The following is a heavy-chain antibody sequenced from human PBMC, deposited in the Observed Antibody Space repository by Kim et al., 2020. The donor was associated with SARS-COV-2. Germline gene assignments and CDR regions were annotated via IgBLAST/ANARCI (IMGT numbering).Heavy chain of an antibody. J-gene: IGHJ5*02. CDR3: ARERGRAYYDFWSGYYRDWFDP. D-gene: IGHD3-3*01. CDR2: IIPIFGTA. Sequence: SVKVSCKASGGTFSSYAISWVRQAPGQGLEWMGGIIPIFGTANYAQKFQGRVTITADESTSTAYMELSSLRSEDTAVYYCARERGRAYYDFWSGYYRDWFDPWGQGTLVTVSS. V-gene: IGHV1-69*13. CDR1: GGTFSSYA.